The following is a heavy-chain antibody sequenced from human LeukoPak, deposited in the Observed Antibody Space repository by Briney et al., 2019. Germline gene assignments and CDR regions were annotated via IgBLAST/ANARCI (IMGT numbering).Heavy chain of an antibody. CDR1: GFTFDDYA. J-gene: IGHJ4*02. CDR2: IGWNSGSI. D-gene: IGHD2-2*01. V-gene: IGHV3-9*01. Sequence: PGGSLRLSCAASGFTFDDYAMHWVRQAPGKGLEWVSGIGWNSGSIGYADSVKGRFTISRDNAKNSLYLQMNSLRAEDTALYYCAKELGYCSSTSCYDYFDYWGQGTLVTVSS. CDR3: AKELGYCSSTSCYDYFDY.